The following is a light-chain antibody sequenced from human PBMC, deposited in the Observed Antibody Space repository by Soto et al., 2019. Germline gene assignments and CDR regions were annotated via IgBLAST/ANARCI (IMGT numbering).Light chain of an antibody. CDR3: QQYGSSPT. J-gene: IGKJ1*01. CDR1: QSVSSSY. Sequence: EMVLTHSPGTLSLSPGERATLSCRASQSVSSSYLAWYQQKPGQAPRLLIYGASSRATCIPDRFSGSGSGTDFTLTISRLEPEDFAVYYCQQYGSSPTCGQGTKVEIK. V-gene: IGKV3-20*01. CDR2: GAS.